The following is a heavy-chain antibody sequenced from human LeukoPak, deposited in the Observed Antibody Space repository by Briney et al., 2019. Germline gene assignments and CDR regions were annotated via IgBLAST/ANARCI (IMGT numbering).Heavy chain of an antibody. CDR1: GYTFTNYG. D-gene: IGHD3-10*01. CDR3: ARTYNSGTFDLDY. CDR2: VSAYKGNT. Sequence: PPASVKVSCKASGYTFTNYGISWVRQAPGQGLEWMGWVSAYKGNTNYAQRFQGRVTMTTDTSTSTAYMELRSLRSDDTAVYYCARTYNSGTFDLDYWGQGTLVIVSS. J-gene: IGHJ4*02. V-gene: IGHV1-18*01.